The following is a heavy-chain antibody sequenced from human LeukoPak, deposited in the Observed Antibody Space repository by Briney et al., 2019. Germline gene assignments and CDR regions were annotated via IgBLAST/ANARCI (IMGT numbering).Heavy chain of an antibody. Sequence: SETLSLTCTVSGGSISSYYWSWIRQPPGKGLEWIGYIYYGGSTNYNPSLKSRVTISVDTSKNQFSLKLSSVTAADTAVYCCARSDYYGSGSYPLFDYWGQGTLVTVSS. V-gene: IGHV4-59*01. CDR2: IYYGGST. J-gene: IGHJ4*02. CDR1: GGSISSYY. CDR3: ARSDYYGSGSYPLFDY. D-gene: IGHD3-10*01.